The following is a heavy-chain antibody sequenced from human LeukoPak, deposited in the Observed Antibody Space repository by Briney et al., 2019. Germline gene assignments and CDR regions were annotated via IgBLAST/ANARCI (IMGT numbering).Heavy chain of an antibody. CDR3: ARGEGGEGVDY. D-gene: IGHD1-26*01. V-gene: IGHV1-3*03. Sequence: ASVKVSCKASGYTFTSYAMHWVRQAPGQRLAWMGWINAGNGNTKYSQEFQGRVTIPRDTYASTAYMELSSLRSEDMAVYYCARGEGGEGVDYWGQGPLVTVSS. J-gene: IGHJ4*02. CDR2: INAGNGNT. CDR1: GYTFTSYA.